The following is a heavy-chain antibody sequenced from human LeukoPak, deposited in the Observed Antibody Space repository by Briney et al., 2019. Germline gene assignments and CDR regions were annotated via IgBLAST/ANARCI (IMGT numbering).Heavy chain of an antibody. CDR1: GGSISSGGYY. J-gene: IGHJ6*02. CDR2: IYYSGST. CDR3: ARDRSGSHRPYYHGLDV. V-gene: IGHV4-31*03. Sequence: PSETLSLTCTVSGGSISSGGYYWSWIRQHPGKGLEWIGYIYYSGSTYYNPSLKSRVTISVDTSKNQFSLKLSSVTAADTAVYYCARDRSGSHRPYYHGLDVWGQGTTVTVSS. D-gene: IGHD1-26*01.